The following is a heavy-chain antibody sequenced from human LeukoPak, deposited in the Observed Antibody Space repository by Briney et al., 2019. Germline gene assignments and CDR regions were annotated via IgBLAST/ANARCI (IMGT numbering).Heavy chain of an antibody. CDR1: GGSFSGYY. V-gene: IGHV4-34*01. CDR2: INHSGGT. CDR3: ARGLARDIVVVPAAIVWFDP. Sequence: SETLSLTCAVYGGSFSGYYWSWIRQPPGKGLEWIGEINHSGGTNYNPSLKSRVPISVDTSKNQFSLKLSSVTAADTAVYYCARGLARDIVVVPAAIVWFDPWGQGTLVTVSS. D-gene: IGHD2-2*02. J-gene: IGHJ5*02.